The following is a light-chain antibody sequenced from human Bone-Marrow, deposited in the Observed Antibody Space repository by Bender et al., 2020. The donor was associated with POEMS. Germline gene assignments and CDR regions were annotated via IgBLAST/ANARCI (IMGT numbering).Light chain of an antibody. CDR1: SSDVGGYNY. CDR2: EGS. V-gene: IGLV2-23*01. CDR3: CSYAGSRTLV. J-gene: IGLJ2*01. Sequence: QSALTQPPSASGSPGQSVTISCTGTSSDVGGYNYVSWYQQHPGKAPKLMIYEGSKRPSGVSNRFSGSKSGNTASLTISGLQAEDEADYYCCSYAGSRTLVFGGGTKLTVL.